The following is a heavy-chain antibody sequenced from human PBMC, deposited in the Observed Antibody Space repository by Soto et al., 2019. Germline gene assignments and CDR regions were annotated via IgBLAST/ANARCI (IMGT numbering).Heavy chain of an antibody. J-gene: IGHJ6*03. CDR3: AATRVQTGSTMVRGVEVYYYYYMDV. D-gene: IGHD3-10*01. V-gene: IGHV3-66*01. CDR2: IYSGGST. Sequence: GGSLRLSCAASGFTVSSNYMSWVRQAPGKGLEWVSVIYSGGSTYYADSVKGRFTISRDNSKNTLYLQMNGLRAEDTAVYYCAATRVQTGSTMVRGVEVYYYYYMDVWGKGTTVSASS. CDR1: GFTVSSNY.